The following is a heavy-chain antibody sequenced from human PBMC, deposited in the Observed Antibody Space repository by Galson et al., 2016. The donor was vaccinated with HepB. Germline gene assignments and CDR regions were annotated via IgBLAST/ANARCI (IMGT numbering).Heavy chain of an antibody. J-gene: IGHJ2*01. Sequence: ETLSLTCAVSGGSFNTYYWTWIRQPPGKGLEWIGEISHNGSINYNPPLKSRVTISVDTSKNQFSLKLNSVTAADTAVYYCASYYDNDYWYFDLWGRGTLVTVSS. D-gene: IGHD3-22*01. V-gene: IGHV4-34*01. CDR2: ISHNGSI. CDR3: ASYYDNDYWYFDL. CDR1: GGSFNTYY.